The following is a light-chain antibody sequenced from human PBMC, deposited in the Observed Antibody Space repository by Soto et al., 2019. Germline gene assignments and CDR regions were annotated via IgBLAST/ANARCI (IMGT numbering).Light chain of an antibody. J-gene: IGKJ2*01. CDR2: GAS. CDR3: QQYDNSPGT. V-gene: IGKV3-20*01. CDR1: QSLGRNY. Sequence: ETVLTQSPGTLSLSPGERATLSCRASQSLGRNYLAWHQHKPGQAPRLLIYGASSRATGIPDRFSGSGSGTDVTLTISRLEPEDFAVYYCQQYDNSPGTFGQGTNLEIK.